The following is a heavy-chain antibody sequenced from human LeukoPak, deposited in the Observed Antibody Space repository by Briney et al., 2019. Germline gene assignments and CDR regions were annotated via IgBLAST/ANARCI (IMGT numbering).Heavy chain of an antibody. D-gene: IGHD3-9*01. CDR3: ARGDDLLTGSYGWFNP. Sequence: PSETLPLTCAVSGVSKNNNYWAWIRQSPGGKLEWIGYMSFSGSATYNPSLNSRVSISVDSSKNQFSLDLTSLTAADTAVYHCARGDDLLTGSYGWFNPWGQGTLVIVSS. CDR2: MSFSGSA. V-gene: IGHV4-4*09. J-gene: IGHJ5*02. CDR1: GVSKNNNY.